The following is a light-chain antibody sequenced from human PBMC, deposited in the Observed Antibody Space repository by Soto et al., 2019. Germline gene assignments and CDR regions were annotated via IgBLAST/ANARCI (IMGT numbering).Light chain of an antibody. CDR2: GAS. CDR3: QQYNNWPMYT. Sequence: EIVMTQSPATLSVSPGERATLSCRASQSVSSNLAWYQHKPCQAPTLLIYGASTRATGIPARFSGSGSGTEFTLTISSLQSEDFAAYYCQQYNNWPMYTLGQGTKLEIK. J-gene: IGKJ2*01. CDR1: QSVSSN. V-gene: IGKV3-15*01.